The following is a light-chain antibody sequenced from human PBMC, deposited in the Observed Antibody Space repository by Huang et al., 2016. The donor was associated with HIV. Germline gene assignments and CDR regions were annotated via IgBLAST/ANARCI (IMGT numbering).Light chain of an antibody. CDR3: QQYSDWPRT. Sequence: EVVMTQIPVTLSVSPGERATLSCRASQTITNTVAWYQQKPGQPPRVLFYGSFSRASGGPARCRASGSETEFTLTISNLQSEDFAVYYCQQYSDWPRTFGQGTKVEIQ. J-gene: IGKJ1*01. CDR1: QTITNT. V-gene: IGKV3-15*01. CDR2: GSF.